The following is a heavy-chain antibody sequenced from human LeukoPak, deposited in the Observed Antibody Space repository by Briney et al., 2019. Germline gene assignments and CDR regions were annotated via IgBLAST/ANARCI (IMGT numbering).Heavy chain of an antibody. CDR2: IYYSGST. V-gene: IGHV4-39*01. CDR3: ARRDYYYYMDV. J-gene: IGHJ6*03. CDR1: GGSISSSSYY. Sequence: MPSETLSLTCTVSGGSISSSSYYWGWIRQPPGKGVEWIGSIYYSGSTYYNPSLKSRVTISVDTSKNQFSLKLSSVTAADTAVYYCARRDYYYYMDVWGKGTTVTISS.